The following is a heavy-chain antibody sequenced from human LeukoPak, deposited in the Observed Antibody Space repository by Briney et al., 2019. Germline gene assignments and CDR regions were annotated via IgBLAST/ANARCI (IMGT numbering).Heavy chain of an antibody. D-gene: IGHD3-22*01. Sequence: SETLSLTCTVSGGSISSGGYYWRWIRQPPGKGLEWIGYIYHSGSTYYNPSLKSRVTISVDTSKNQFSLKLSSVTAADTAVYYCARSDSSGYPSSVYWGQGTLVTVSS. CDR3: ARSDSSGYPSSVY. CDR2: IYHSGST. J-gene: IGHJ4*02. V-gene: IGHV4-30-2*02. CDR1: GGSISSGGYY.